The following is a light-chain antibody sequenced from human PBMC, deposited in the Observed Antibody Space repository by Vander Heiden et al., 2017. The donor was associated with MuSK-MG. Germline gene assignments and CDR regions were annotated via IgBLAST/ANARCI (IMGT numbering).Light chain of an antibody. Sequence: QSVLTQPPSASGTPGQRVTISCSGSRSNIGSNSVSWYQQLPGTAPELLSHRNSQRPSGVPDRIDGSKSGTSGTLAISGLRSEDEADYDGAAWDDSLSGYVCGTGTRVSVL. CDR2: RNS. V-gene: IGLV1-47*01. J-gene: IGLJ1*01. CDR3: AAWDDSLSGYV. CDR1: RSNIGSNS.